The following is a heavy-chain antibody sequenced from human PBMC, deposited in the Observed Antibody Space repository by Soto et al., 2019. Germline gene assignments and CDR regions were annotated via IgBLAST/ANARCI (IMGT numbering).Heavy chain of an antibody. J-gene: IGHJ4*02. CDR2: ISSSSGYT. V-gene: IGHV3-11*06. Sequence: GGSLRLSCAASGFTFSDYYMSWIRQAPGRGLEWVSYISSSSGYTNYADSVKGRFTISRDNAKNSLYLQMNSLRAEDTAIYYCARILAYSLDYWGQGSLVTVSS. D-gene: IGHD4-4*01. CDR1: GFTFSDYY. CDR3: ARILAYSLDY.